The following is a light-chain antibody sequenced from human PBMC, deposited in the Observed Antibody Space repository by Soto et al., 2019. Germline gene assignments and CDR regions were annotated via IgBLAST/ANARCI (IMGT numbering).Light chain of an antibody. CDR2: DAS. Sequence: EIVLTQSPATLSLSPGERATLSCRASQSVSNLLIWFQQKPGQAPRLLIYDASNRATGIPARFSGSGSGTDFTLTISSLEPEDVDVYYYHHRYTWPITFGQGTRLEIK. CDR1: QSVSNL. CDR3: HHRYTWPIT. J-gene: IGKJ5*01. V-gene: IGKV3-11*01.